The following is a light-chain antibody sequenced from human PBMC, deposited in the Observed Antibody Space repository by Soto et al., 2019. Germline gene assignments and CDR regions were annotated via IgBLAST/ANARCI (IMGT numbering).Light chain of an antibody. V-gene: IGLV1-47*01. Sequence: QAVVTQPPSASGTPGQRVTISCSGRSSNIGSNYVYWYQQLPGTAPKLLIYRNNQRPSGVPDRFSGSKSGTSASLAISGLRSEDEADYYCAAWDDSLSGRVFGGGTKLTVL. CDR3: AAWDDSLSGRV. J-gene: IGLJ2*01. CDR1: SSNIGSNY. CDR2: RNN.